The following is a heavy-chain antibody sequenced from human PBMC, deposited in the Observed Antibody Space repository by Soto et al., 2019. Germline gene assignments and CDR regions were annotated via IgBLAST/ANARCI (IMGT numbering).Heavy chain of an antibody. V-gene: IGHV6-1*01. CDR1: GDSVSANNAA. CDR2: TYFRSKWNY. D-gene: IGHD6-6*01. CDR3: VRQPLANLALYGMDV. J-gene: IGHJ6*02. Sequence: SQTLSLTCAISGDSVSANNAAWNWIRQSPSRGLEWLGRTYFRSKWNYDYAESVKSRLTITPDTTNNQISLQLNSVIPEDAAVYYCVRQPLANLALYGMDVWGQGATVTVSS.